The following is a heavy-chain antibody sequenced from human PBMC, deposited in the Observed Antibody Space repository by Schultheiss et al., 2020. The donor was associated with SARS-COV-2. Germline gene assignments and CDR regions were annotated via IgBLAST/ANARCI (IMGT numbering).Heavy chain of an antibody. V-gene: IGHV4-34*01. CDR3: GGNWNDGYYYGMDV. CDR1: GGSFSGYY. CDR2: IYYSGST. J-gene: IGHJ6*02. D-gene: IGHD1-20*01. Sequence: SETLSLTCAVYGGSFSGYYWSWIRQPPGKGLEWIGSIYYSGSTYYNPSLKSRVTISVDTSKNQFSLKLSSVTAADTAVYYCGGNWNDGYYYGMDVWGQGTTVTVSS.